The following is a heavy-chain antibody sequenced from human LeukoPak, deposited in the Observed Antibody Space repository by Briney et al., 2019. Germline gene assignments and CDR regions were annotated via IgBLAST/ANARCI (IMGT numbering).Heavy chain of an antibody. V-gene: IGHV3-48*03. D-gene: IGHD3-10*01. Sequence: PGGSLRLSCAASGFTFSTYETNWVRQAPGKGLEWVSYMSNSGRTMYYADSVKGRFTISRDNAKNALYLQMNSLRAEDTAVYYCARGSLLWFGDRGQGTRVTVSS. CDR1: GFTFSTYE. CDR3: ARGSLLWFGD. J-gene: IGHJ4*02. CDR2: MSNSGRTM.